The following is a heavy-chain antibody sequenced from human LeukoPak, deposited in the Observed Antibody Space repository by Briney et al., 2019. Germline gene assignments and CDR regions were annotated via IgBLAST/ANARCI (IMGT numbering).Heavy chain of an antibody. CDR1: GFTFSSYW. J-gene: IGHJ5*02. CDR2: IIQDGSEK. D-gene: IGHD3-16*01. CDR3: ATDSFSFGDLNPGP. Sequence: PGGSLRLSCAASGFTFSSYWMSWVRQAPGKGLEWVANIIQDGSEKYYVDSVRGRFTISRDNAKSSLYLQMTNLRAEDTAVSYCATDSFSFGDLNPGPWGQGTLVTVSS. V-gene: IGHV3-7*01.